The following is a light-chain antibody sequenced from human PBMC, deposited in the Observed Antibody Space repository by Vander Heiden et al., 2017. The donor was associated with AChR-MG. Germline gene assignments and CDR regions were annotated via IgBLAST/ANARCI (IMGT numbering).Light chain of an antibody. CDR1: HAVITA. CDR2: AAS. J-gene: IGKJ1*01. CDR3: QKYDSAPQT. Sequence: DIQMTQSPSSLSASVGDRVPITCRASHAVITALDWYQQQAGKVPKLLIYAASTSQAGVPSWCSGRCSGTHSPLTISSLQAEDVASYYWQKYDSAPQTFGQGTKVEIK. V-gene: IGKV1-27*01.